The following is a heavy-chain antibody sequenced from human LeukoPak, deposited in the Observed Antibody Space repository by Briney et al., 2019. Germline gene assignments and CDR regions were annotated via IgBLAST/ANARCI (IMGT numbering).Heavy chain of an antibody. CDR1: GFTFSSHG. J-gene: IGHJ4*02. Sequence: PGGSLRLSCAASGFTFSSHGMNWVRQAPGKGLEWVSYISSSGSTIYYADSVKGRFTISRDNAKNSLYLQMNSLRAEDTAVYYCARYYYDSSGYYYFDYWGQGTLVTVSS. CDR3: ARYYYDSSGYYYFDY. D-gene: IGHD3-22*01. V-gene: IGHV3-48*04. CDR2: ISSSGSTI.